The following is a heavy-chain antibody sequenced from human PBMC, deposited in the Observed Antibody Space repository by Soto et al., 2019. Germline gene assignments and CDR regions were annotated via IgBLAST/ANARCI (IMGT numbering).Heavy chain of an antibody. J-gene: IGHJ6*02. CDR3: ARDLLYCYGSGSLDGV. D-gene: IGHD3-10*01. V-gene: IGHV3-21*01. Sequence: GGSLRLSCAASGFTFSSYSMNWVRQAPGKGLEWVSSISSSSSYIYYADSVKGRFTISRDNAKNSLYLQMNSLRAEDTAVYYCARDLLYCYGSGSLDGVWGQGATVTVSS. CDR1: GFTFSSYS. CDR2: ISSSSSYI.